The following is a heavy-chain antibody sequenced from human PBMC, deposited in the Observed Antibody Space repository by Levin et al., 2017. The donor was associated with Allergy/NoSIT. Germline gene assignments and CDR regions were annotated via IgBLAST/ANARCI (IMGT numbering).Heavy chain of an antibody. J-gene: IGHJ4*02. V-gene: IGHV4-31*03. Sequence: SETLSLTCTVSGGSVSSGVYYWGWIRQHPGKGLECIGYIHPSGSTHYNPSLNSRVTMSVDTSKNQISLKMTSVTAADTAVYYCARGADDSKLGYWGQGTLVTVSS. CDR3: ARGADDSKLGY. D-gene: IGHD4-11*01. CDR1: GGSVSSGVYY. CDR2: IHPSGST.